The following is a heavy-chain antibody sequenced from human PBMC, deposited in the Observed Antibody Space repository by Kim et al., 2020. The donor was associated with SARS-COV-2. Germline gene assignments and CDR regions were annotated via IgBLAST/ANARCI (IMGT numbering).Heavy chain of an antibody. CDR3: ARVGLYDYDRFDY. J-gene: IGHJ4*02. D-gene: IGHD3-16*01. V-gene: IGHV4-34*01. Sequence: YNPSLKSRVTTSVDTSKNQCSLRLTYVTAADTAVYYCARVGLYDYDRFDYWGQGTLVTVSS.